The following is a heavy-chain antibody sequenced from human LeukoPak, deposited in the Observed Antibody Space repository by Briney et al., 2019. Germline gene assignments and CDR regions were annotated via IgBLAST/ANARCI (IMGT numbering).Heavy chain of an antibody. CDR2: IYYSGST. Sequence: PSETLSLTCTVSGGSISSYYWSWIRQPPGKGLEWIGYIYYSGSTNYNPSLKSRVTISVDTSKNQFSLKLSSVTAADTAVYYCARVREGSSWATFDYWGQGTLSPSPQ. V-gene: IGHV4-59*01. J-gene: IGHJ4*02. CDR1: GGSISSYY. CDR3: ARVREGSSWATFDY. D-gene: IGHD6-13*01.